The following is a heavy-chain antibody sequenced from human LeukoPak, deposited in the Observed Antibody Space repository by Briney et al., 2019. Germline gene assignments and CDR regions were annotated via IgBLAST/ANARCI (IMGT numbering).Heavy chain of an antibody. D-gene: IGHD2-2*01. CDR1: GDSVSSNSVT. CDR2: AYYRSTWYN. J-gene: IGHJ5*02. Sequence: SQTLSLTCAISGDSVSSNSVTWNWIRQSPSRGLEWLGRAYYRSTWYNDYAVSVRGRITVNPDTSKNQFSLHLNSVTPEDTAVYYCARRLTQYDCFDPWGQGILVTVSS. V-gene: IGHV6-1*01. CDR3: ARRLTQYDCFDP.